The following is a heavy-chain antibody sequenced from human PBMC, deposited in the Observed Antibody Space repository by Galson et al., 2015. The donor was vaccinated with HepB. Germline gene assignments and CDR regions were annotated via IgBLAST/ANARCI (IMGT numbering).Heavy chain of an antibody. CDR2: INHSGST. V-gene: IGHV4-34*01. CDR3: ARGGDIVVVPAAPLNYYYYGMDV. Sequence: SETLSLTCAVYGGSFSGYYWSWIRQPPGKGLEWIGEINHSGSTNYNPSLKSRVTISVDTSKNQFSLKLSSVTAADTAVYYCARGGDIVVVPAAPLNYYYYGMDVWGQGTTVTVSS. J-gene: IGHJ6*02. D-gene: IGHD2-2*01. CDR1: GGSFSGYY.